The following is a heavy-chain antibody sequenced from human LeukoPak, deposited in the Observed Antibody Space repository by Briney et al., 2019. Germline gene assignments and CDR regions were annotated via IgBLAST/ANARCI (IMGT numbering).Heavy chain of an antibody. Sequence: PGGSLRLSCAASGFTFSSYSMNWARQAPGKGLEWVSSISSSSSYIYYADSVKGRFTISRDNAKNSLYLQMNSLRAEDTAVYYCARDLLGISGSYTDYWGQGTLVTVSS. V-gene: IGHV3-21*01. CDR1: GFTFSSYS. CDR3: ARDLLGISGSYTDY. J-gene: IGHJ4*02. D-gene: IGHD1-26*01. CDR2: ISSSSSYI.